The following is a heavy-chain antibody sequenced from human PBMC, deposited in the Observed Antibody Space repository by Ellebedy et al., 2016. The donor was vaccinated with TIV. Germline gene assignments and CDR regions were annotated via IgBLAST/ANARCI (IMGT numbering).Heavy chain of an antibody. CDR2: NSHIGIN. V-gene: IGHV4-59*08. D-gene: IGHD3-10*01. J-gene: IGHJ4*02. CDR3: ARLRAMVRVTDYFDY. Sequence: SETLSLTCILSGDSLSRYYWSWIRQTPGKGLEWIGSNSHIGINNDNPSHKSRVTISVDSSKNQFSMKLSSLTAADTAVYYCARLRAMVRVTDYFDYWGQGTLVTVSS. CDR1: GDSLSRYY.